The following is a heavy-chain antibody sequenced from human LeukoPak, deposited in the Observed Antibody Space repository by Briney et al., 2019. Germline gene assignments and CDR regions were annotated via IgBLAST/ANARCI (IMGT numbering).Heavy chain of an antibody. Sequence: GGSLRLSCAASGFTFSISAMSWVRQAPGKGLEWVSAISGSGTSTFYADSVQGRFTISRDNSRNTLFLQMNSLRAEDTAIYFCAKGAGSSWYVYWGQGTLVTVSS. V-gene: IGHV3-23*01. CDR1: GFTFSISA. CDR2: ISGSGTST. J-gene: IGHJ4*02. CDR3: AKGAGSSWYVY. D-gene: IGHD6-13*01.